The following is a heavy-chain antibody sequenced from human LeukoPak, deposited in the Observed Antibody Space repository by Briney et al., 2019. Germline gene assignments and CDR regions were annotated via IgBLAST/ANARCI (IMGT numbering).Heavy chain of an antibody. D-gene: IGHD3-10*01. Sequence: PGGSLRLSCVASGFTFGKYWMSWVRQAPGKGLEWVANIKLDGSEKNYVDSVKGRLTISRDSTKNSLYLQMNGLRAEDTAVFYCAKDQTTYVRGVIRDYWGQGTLVTVSS. CDR2: IKLDGSEK. J-gene: IGHJ4*02. CDR3: AKDQTTYVRGVIRDY. V-gene: IGHV3-7*03. CDR1: GFTFGKYW.